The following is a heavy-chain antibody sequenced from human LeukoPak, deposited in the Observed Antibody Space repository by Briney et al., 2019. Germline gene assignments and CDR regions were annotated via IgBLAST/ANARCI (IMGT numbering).Heavy chain of an antibody. CDR1: GGSISSSSYY. V-gene: IGHV4-39*01. D-gene: IGHD2-21*02. J-gene: IGHJ4*02. Sequence: SETLSLTCTVSGGSISSSSYYWGWIRQPPGKGLEWIGSIYYSGSTYYNPSLKSRVTISVDTSKNQFSLKLSSVTAADTAVYYCARRTCGGDCYSYYFDYWGQGTLVTVSS. CDR2: IYYSGST. CDR3: ARRTCGGDCYSYYFDY.